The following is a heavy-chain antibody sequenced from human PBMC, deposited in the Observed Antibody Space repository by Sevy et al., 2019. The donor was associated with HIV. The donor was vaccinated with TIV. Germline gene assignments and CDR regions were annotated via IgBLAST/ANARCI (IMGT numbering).Heavy chain of an antibody. CDR2: ISSSGSTI. CDR1: GFTFSDYY. Sequence: GGSLRLSCAASGFTFSDYYMSWIRQAPGKGLEWVSYISSSGSTIYYADSVKGRFTISRDNAKNSLYLQMNSLRAEDTAVYYCATEDQNSSWYFMDYWGPGTLVTVSS. V-gene: IGHV3-11*01. CDR3: ATEDQNSSWYFMDY. J-gene: IGHJ4*02. D-gene: IGHD6-13*01.